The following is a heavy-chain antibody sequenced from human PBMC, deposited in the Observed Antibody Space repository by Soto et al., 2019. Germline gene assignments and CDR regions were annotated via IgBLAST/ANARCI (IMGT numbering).Heavy chain of an antibody. CDR3: ARTGTITGTATYYYYYGMDV. CDR1: GYTFTDYS. J-gene: IGHJ6*02. Sequence: SVKVSCKASGYTFTDYSMHWVRQAPGQGLEWMGWIYPIFGTANYAQKFQGRVTITADKSTSTAYMELSSLRSEDTAVYYCARTGTITGTATYYYYYGMDVWGQGTTVTVSS. V-gene: IGHV1-69*06. D-gene: IGHD1-7*01. CDR2: IYPIFGTA.